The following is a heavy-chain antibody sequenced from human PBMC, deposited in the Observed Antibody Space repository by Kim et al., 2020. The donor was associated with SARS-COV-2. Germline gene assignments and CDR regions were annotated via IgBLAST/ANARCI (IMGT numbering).Heavy chain of an antibody. CDR3: ARVEYGGSSWYYFDY. Sequence: ADSEKGRLTISRDNAKNSLYLQMNSLRAEDTAVYYCARVEYGGSSWYYFDYWGQGTLVTVSS. V-gene: IGHV3-11*05. J-gene: IGHJ4*02. D-gene: IGHD6-13*01.